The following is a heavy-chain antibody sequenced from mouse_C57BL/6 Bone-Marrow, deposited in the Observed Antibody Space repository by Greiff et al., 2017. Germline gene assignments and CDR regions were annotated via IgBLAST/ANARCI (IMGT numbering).Heavy chain of an antibody. V-gene: IGHV1-7*01. D-gene: IGHD1-1*01. Sequence: QVHVKQSGAELAKPGASVKLSCKASGYTFTSYWMHWVKQRPGQGLEWIGYINPSSGYTKYNQKFKDKATLTADKSSSTAYMQLSSLTYEDSAVYYCARSITTVVPYAMDYWGQGTSVTVSS. CDR1: GYTFTSYW. CDR2: INPSSGYT. CDR3: ARSITTVVPYAMDY. J-gene: IGHJ4*01.